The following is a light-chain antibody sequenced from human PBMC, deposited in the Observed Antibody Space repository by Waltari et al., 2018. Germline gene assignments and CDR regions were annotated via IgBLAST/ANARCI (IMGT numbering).Light chain of an antibody. Sequence: QSALTQPASVSGSPGQSITISCTGPSSDVGGYNYVSWYQQHPGKAPKFMIYDVSNRPSGVSNRFSGSKSGNTASLTISGLQAEDEADYYCSSYTSSYTYVFGTGTKVTVL. J-gene: IGLJ1*01. CDR3: SSYTSSYTYV. CDR2: DVS. V-gene: IGLV2-14*03. CDR1: SSDVGGYNY.